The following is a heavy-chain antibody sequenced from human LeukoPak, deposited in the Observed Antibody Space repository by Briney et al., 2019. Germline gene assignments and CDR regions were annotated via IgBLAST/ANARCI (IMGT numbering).Heavy chain of an antibody. V-gene: IGHV4-59*01. CDR1: GGSISNYY. D-gene: IGHD1-26*01. CDR2: MHSSGST. Sequence: SETLSLTCTVSGGSISNYYWSWIRQPPGKGLEWIGCMHSSGSTTYNLSLKSRLTMSIDTSKNQLSLKMRSVTTADTAVYHCARDIRIVGATLYFDYWGQGTLVTVSS. J-gene: IGHJ4*02. CDR3: ARDIRIVGATLYFDY.